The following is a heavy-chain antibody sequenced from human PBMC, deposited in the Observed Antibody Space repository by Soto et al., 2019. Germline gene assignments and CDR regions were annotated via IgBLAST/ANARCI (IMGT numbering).Heavy chain of an antibody. CDR3: ERRAVGATWY. V-gene: IGHV4-4*02. Sequence: QVQLQESGPGLVKPSGTLSLTCAVSGGSISSTNWWSWVRQPPGKGLEWIGEIHHSGSTNYNPSLRSRLTISVDNSKNQFALKLTSVTAADTAVYYCERRAVGATWYWGQGTLVTVSS. J-gene: IGHJ4*02. CDR1: GGSISSTNW. CDR2: IHHSGST. D-gene: IGHD1-26*01.